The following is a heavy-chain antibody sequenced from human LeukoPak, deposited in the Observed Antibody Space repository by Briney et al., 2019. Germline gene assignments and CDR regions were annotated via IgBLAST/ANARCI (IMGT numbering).Heavy chain of an antibody. Sequence: PSETLSLTCTVSGGSISSYYWSWIRQSPGKGLEWIGYIYYTGSTNYNPSLKSRVTISVDTSKNQFSLNLRTVTSADTAVYYCARGRRTAVVTDFDYWGQGTLVTVSS. V-gene: IGHV4-59*01. CDR3: ARGRRTAVVTDFDY. D-gene: IGHD2-21*02. CDR2: IYYTGST. CDR1: GGSISSYY. J-gene: IGHJ4*02.